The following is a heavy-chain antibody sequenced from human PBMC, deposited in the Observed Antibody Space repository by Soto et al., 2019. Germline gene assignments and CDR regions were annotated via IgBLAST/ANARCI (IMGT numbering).Heavy chain of an antibody. CDR2: IYYSGST. D-gene: IGHD1-26*01. Sequence: SETLSLTCTVSGGSISSGDYYWSWIRQPPGKGLEWIGYIYYSGSTYYNPSLESRVTISVDTSKNQFSLKLSSVTAADTAVYYCARASFPGGSYPDYYYYYGMDVWGQGTTVTVSS. CDR3: ARASFPGGSYPDYYYYYGMDV. J-gene: IGHJ6*02. V-gene: IGHV4-30-4*01. CDR1: GGSISSGDYY.